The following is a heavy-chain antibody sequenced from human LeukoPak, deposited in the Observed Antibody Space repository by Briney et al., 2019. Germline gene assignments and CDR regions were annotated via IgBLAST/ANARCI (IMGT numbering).Heavy chain of an antibody. CDR1: GFTFSTYS. J-gene: IGHJ4*02. CDR3: ARVSATGMGFDY. Sequence: GGSLRLSCAASGFTFSTYSMSWVRQAPGKGLEWVSSISSSISYIYYADSLKGRFTISRDNAKNSLYLQMNSLRAEDTAVYSCARVSATGMGFDYWGQGTLVTVSS. CDR2: ISSSISYI. D-gene: IGHD3-9*01. V-gene: IGHV3-21*01.